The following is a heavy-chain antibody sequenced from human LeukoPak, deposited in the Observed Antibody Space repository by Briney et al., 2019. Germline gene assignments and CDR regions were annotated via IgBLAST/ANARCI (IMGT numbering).Heavy chain of an antibody. D-gene: IGHD6-19*01. CDR1: GGSISSYY. CDR3: ARGGGGWYLDY. CDR2: INHSGST. Sequence: SETLSLTCTVSGGSISSYYWSWIRQPPGKGLEWIGEINHSGSTNYNPSLKSRVTISVDTSKNQFSLKLSSVTAADTAVYSCARGGGGWYLDYWGQGTLVTVSS. V-gene: IGHV4-34*01. J-gene: IGHJ4*02.